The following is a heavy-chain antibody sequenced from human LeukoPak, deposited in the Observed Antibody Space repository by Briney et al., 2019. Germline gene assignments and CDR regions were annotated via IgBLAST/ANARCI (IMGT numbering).Heavy chain of an antibody. J-gene: IGHJ3*02. Sequence: SETLSLTCTVSGGSISSGSYYWSWIRQPAGKGLEWIGRIYTSGSTNYNPSLKSRVTISVDTSKNQFSLKLSSVTAADTAVYYCARVRGDGSDAFDIWGQGTMVTVSS. CDR2: IYTSGST. D-gene: IGHD2-15*01. CDR1: GGSISSGSYY. V-gene: IGHV4-61*02. CDR3: ARVRGDGSDAFDI.